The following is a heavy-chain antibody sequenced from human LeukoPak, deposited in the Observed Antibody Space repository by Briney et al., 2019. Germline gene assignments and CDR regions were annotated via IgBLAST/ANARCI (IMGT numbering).Heavy chain of an antibody. CDR1: GYTFTGYY. CDR2: MNPNSGGT. CDR3: ARVATPYYYDSSGYDTGLGAFDI. D-gene: IGHD3-22*01. V-gene: IGHV1-2*02. J-gene: IGHJ3*02. Sequence: ASVKVSCKASGYTFTGYYMHWVRQAPGQGLEWMGWMNPNSGGTNYAQKFQGRVTMTRDTSISTAYMELCRLRSDDTAVYYCARVATPYYYDSSGYDTGLGAFDIWGQGTMVTVSS.